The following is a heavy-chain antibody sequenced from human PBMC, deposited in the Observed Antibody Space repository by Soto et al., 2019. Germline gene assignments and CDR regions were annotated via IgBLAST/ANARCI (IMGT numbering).Heavy chain of an antibody. V-gene: IGHV4-30-4*02. Sequence: SETLSLTCTVSGASISSGDHFWSWIRQSPGKGLEWIGYIYDSGSSYYNPSLQSRVTISVDTSKMQVSLKLSSVTAADTAVYFCARGTPSPLIVRSSRGPWFDPWGQGTLVTVSS. J-gene: IGHJ5*02. CDR1: GASISSGDHF. D-gene: IGHD2-15*01. CDR2: IYDSGSS. CDR3: ARGTPSPLIVRSSRGPWFDP.